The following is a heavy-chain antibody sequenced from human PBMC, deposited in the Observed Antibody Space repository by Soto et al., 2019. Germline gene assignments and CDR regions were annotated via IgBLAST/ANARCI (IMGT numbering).Heavy chain of an antibody. CDR1: GGSISTGRYY. D-gene: IGHD3-22*01. CDR2: IYYSGAT. CDR3: ATVNYDSRPFDY. V-gene: IGHV4-31*03. J-gene: IGHJ4*02. Sequence: SETLSLTCTVSGGSISTGRYYWSWIRQHPGKGLEWIGYIYYSGATYYNPSLKSRLTISVDTSKNQFSLKLSSVTAADTAVYYCATVNYDSRPFDYWXQGTLVTVSS.